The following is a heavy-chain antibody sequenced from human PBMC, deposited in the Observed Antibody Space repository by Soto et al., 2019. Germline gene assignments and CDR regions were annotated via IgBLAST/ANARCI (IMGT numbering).Heavy chain of an antibody. V-gene: IGHV3-23*01. J-gene: IGHJ4*02. CDR2: ISGSGGNT. CDR1: GFDFSTYA. D-gene: IGHD3-16*01. Sequence: EVQLLETGGGLVQPGGSLRLSCAASGFDFSTYAMSWVRQAPGKGLEWGSAISGSGGNTYYADSVKGGFTFYRDSSKNTGYLQLNSLRAEDTAIYYCAKASLGTTKGKYHFDCWGQGTLVTASS. CDR3: AKASLGTTKGKYHFDC.